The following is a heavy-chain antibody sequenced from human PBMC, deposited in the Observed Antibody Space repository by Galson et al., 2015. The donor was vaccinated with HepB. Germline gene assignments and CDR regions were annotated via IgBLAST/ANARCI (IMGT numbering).Heavy chain of an antibody. CDR1: GFSFSHYA. V-gene: IGHV3-23*01. Sequence: SLRLSCAASGFSFSHYAMSWVRQAPGKGLEWVSVLSGSGSSTDYADSVKGRFTVSRDNSKNTLYLQMNGLRAEDTAVYYCAKDVHNGDYASYFDYWGQGTLVTVSS. CDR2: LSGSGSST. J-gene: IGHJ4*02. D-gene: IGHD1-7*01. CDR3: AKDVHNGDYASYFDY.